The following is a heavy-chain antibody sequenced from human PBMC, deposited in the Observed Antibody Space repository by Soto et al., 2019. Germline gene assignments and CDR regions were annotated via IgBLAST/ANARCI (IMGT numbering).Heavy chain of an antibody. CDR3: ATDPYCGGDCYTNWFDP. Sequence: AGSLRLSCAASGFTFSSYGMHCVRQAPGKGLEWVAVISYDGSNKYYADSVKGRFTISRDNSKNMLYLQMNSLRAEDTAVYYCATDPYCGGDCYTNWFDPWGQGTLVTVSS. CDR1: GFTFSSYG. CDR2: ISYDGSNK. D-gene: IGHD2-21*02. J-gene: IGHJ5*02. V-gene: IGHV3-30*03.